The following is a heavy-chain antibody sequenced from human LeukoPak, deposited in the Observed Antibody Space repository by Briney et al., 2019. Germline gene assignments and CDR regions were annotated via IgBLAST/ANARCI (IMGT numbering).Heavy chain of an antibody. Sequence: QPGGSLRLSCAASGFTFDDYTMHWVRQAPGKGLEWVSLISWDGGSTYYADSVKGRFTISRDNAKNSLFLQMSSLRAEDTAVYYCATRLTSGWNGFDDWGQGTLVTVSS. J-gene: IGHJ4*02. CDR1: GFTFDDYT. CDR3: ATRLTSGWNGFDD. D-gene: IGHD6-19*01. V-gene: IGHV3-43*01. CDR2: ISWDGGST.